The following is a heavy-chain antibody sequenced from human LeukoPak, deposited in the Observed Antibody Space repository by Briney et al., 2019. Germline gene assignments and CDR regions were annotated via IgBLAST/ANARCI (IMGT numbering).Heavy chain of an antibody. CDR2: ISGSGGST. D-gene: IGHD3-9*01. J-gene: IGHJ6*02. CDR1: GFTFSSYA. V-gene: IGHV3-23*01. Sequence: PGGSLRLSCAASGFTFSSYAMSWVRQAPGKGLEWVSAISGSGGSTYYADSVKGRFTISRDNSKNTLYLQMNSLRAEDTAVYYCAKARVSGLTRVGYFDWSVGNYYYGMDVWGQGTTVTVSS. CDR3: AKARVSGLTRVGYFDWSVGNYYYGMDV.